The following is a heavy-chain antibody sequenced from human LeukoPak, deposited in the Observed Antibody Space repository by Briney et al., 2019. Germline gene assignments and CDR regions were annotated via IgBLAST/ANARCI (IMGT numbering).Heavy chain of an antibody. CDR1: GGSFSGYY. CDR3: ASYSGYDTFDY. J-gene: IGHJ4*02. Sequence: SETLSLTCAVYGGSFSGYYWSWIRQPPGKGLEWIGEINHSGSTYYNPSLKSRVTISVDRSKNQFSLKLSSVTAADTAVYYCASYSGYDTFDYWGQGTLVTVSS. D-gene: IGHD5-12*01. CDR2: INHSGST. V-gene: IGHV4-34*01.